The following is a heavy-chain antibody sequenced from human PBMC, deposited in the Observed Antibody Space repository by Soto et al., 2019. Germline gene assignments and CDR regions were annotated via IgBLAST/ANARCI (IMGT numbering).Heavy chain of an antibody. J-gene: IGHJ4*02. CDR3: ASQTENLRKRKTSGSYYYY. Sequence: PGGSLRLSCAASGFTFSSYAMHWVLQAPGKGLEWVAVISYDGSNKYYADSVKGRFTISRDNSKNTLYLQMNSPRAEDTAVYYCASQTENLRKRKTSGSYYYYWGQGTLVTVSS. V-gene: IGHV3-30-3*01. D-gene: IGHD1-26*01. CDR1: GFTFSSYA. CDR2: ISYDGSNK.